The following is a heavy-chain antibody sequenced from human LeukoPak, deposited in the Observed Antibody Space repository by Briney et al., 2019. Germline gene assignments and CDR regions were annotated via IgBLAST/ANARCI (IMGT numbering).Heavy chain of an antibody. Sequence: GGSLRLSCAASGFIFSDYGFHWVRQAPGKGLEWVALIWYDGTKKYYADSVKGRFTISRDGSKNTLDLQMNSLRAVDTAVYYCARDGCSTTSCFDSWGQGTLVTVSS. D-gene: IGHD2/OR15-2a*01. CDR2: IWYDGTKK. CDR1: GFIFSDYG. V-gene: IGHV3-33*01. CDR3: ARDGCSTTSCFDS. J-gene: IGHJ4*02.